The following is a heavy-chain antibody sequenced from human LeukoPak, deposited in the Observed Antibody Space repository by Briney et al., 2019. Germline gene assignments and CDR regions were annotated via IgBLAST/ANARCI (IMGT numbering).Heavy chain of an antibody. D-gene: IGHD3-22*01. V-gene: IGHV3-9*01. J-gene: IGHJ4*02. CDR3: TKEHYYIDSRGPYDY. CDR2: ISWNSKNI. Sequence: PGGSLRLSCVASGFTFDDYAMHWVRQAPGKGLELVSGISWNSKNIGYADSVKGRFTISRDNAKNSVYLQMNSLRAEDTAFYYCTKEHYYIDSRGPYDYWGQGTLVTVSS. CDR1: GFTFDDYA.